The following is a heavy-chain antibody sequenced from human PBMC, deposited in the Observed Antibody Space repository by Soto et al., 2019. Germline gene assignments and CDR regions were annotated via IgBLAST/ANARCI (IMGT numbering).Heavy chain of an antibody. V-gene: IGHV4-59*02. CDR2: IHYSGST. CDR1: GGSVSGYY. CDR3: ARYIRDAGTFYFDY. D-gene: IGHD3-3*02. Sequence: LSLTCTVSGGSVSGYYWSWIRQPPGKGLEWFGYIHYSGSTNYNPSLESRVTMSADTSKNQFSLKLSSVTAADTAVYYCARYIRDAGTFYFDYWGQGTLVTVSS. J-gene: IGHJ4*02.